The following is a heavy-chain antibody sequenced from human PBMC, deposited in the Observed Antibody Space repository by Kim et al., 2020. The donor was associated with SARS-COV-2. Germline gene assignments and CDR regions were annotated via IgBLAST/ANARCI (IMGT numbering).Heavy chain of an antibody. J-gene: IGHJ4*02. D-gene: IGHD3-9*01. V-gene: IGHV3-49*04. CDR1: GFTFGDYA. CDR2: IRSKAYGGTT. Sequence: SLRLSCTASGFTFGDYAMSWVRQAPGKGLEWVGFIRSKAYGGTTEYAASVKGRFTISRDDSKSIAYLQMNSLKTEDTAVYYCTREGAYDILTGEMSDYWGQGTLVTVSS. CDR3: TREGAYDILTGEMSDY.